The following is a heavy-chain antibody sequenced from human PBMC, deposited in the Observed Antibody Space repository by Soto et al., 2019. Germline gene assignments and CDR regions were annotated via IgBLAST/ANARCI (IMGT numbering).Heavy chain of an antibody. J-gene: IGHJ2*01. CDR3: ARGGNGDNVGYLYFDL. Sequence: QVQLVQSGAEGKKPGASVEVSCKASGYTFTTDYIHWPRHAPGQGLEWMGVINPGGVSTKYAQKFQDRVTMTSDTSTSTVYMDLSSLRSEDTAVYFCARGGNGDNVGYLYFDLWGRGTLVTVSP. V-gene: IGHV1-46*01. D-gene: IGHD4-17*01. CDR1: GYTFTTDY. CDR2: INPGGVST.